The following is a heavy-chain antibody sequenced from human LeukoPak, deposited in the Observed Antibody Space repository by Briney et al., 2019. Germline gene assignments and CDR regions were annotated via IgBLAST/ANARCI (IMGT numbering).Heavy chain of an antibody. V-gene: IGHV3-23*01. Sequence: PGGSLRLSCAASGFTFSSYGMSLVRPAPGKGLEWVSAISGSGGSTYYADSVKGRFTISRDNSKNTLYLQMNSLRAEDTAVYYCAKVGSSGWYTGYYYMDVWGKGTTVTISS. CDR2: ISGSGGST. D-gene: IGHD6-19*01. CDR3: AKVGSSGWYTGYYYMDV. J-gene: IGHJ6*03. CDR1: GFTFSSYG.